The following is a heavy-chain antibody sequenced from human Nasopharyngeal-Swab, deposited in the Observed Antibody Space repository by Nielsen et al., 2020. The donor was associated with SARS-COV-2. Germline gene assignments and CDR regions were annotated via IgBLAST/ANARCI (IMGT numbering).Heavy chain of an antibody. D-gene: IGHD2-2*01. CDR2: IYYRGSP. J-gene: IGHJ3*02. V-gene: IGHV4-39*01. Sequence: RQAPGKGLEWIGSIYYRGSPDDNPSRKSRVTISVDTSKNQFSLKLSSVTAADTAVYYCARPNTPEDIVVVPAAIAFDIWGQGTMVTVSS. CDR3: ARPNTPEDIVVVPAAIAFDI.